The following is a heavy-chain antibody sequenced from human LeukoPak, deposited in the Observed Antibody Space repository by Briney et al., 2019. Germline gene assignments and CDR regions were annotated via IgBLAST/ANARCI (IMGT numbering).Heavy chain of an antibody. J-gene: IGHJ3*02. D-gene: IGHD3-22*01. Sequence: ASVKVSCKASGYTFTGYYMHWVRQAPGQGLEWMGWINPNSGGTNYAQKLQGRVTMTRDTSISTAYMELSRLRSDDTAVYYCASAEDHYYDSSGYYSPWAFDIWGQGTMVTVSS. CDR3: ASAEDHYYDSSGYYSPWAFDI. CDR1: GYTFTGYY. V-gene: IGHV1-2*02. CDR2: INPNSGGT.